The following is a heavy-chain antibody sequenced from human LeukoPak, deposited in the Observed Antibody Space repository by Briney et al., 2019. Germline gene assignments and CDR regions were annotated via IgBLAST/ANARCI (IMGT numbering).Heavy chain of an antibody. CDR2: INPNSGGT. V-gene: IGHV1-2*02. J-gene: IGHJ4*02. CDR3: ALEAIVDTAMGADY. D-gene: IGHD5-18*01. Sequence: ASVKVSCKASGYTFTCYYMHWVRQAPGQGLEWMGWINPNSGGTNYAQKFQGRVTMTRDTSISTAYMELSRLRSDDTAVYYCALEAIVDTAMGADYWGQGTLVTVSS. CDR1: GYTFTCYY.